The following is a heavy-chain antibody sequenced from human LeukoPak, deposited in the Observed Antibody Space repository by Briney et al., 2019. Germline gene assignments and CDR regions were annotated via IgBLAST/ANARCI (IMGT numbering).Heavy chain of an antibody. CDR3: ARERHPTNYDFWSGYYRNYFDY. CDR1: GVSFSGYY. J-gene: IGHJ4*02. V-gene: IGHV4-34*01. Sequence: SETLSLTCAVYGVSFSGYYWSWIRQPPGKGLEWIGEINHSGSTNYNPSLKSRVTISVDTSKNQFSLKLSSVTAADTAVYYCARERHPTNYDFWSGYYRNYFDYWGQGTLVTVSS. CDR2: INHSGST. D-gene: IGHD3-3*01.